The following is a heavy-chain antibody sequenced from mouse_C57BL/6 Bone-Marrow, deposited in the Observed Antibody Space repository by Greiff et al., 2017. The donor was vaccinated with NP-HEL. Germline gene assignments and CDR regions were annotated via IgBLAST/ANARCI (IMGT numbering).Heavy chain of an antibody. J-gene: IGHJ3*01. CDR1: GYTFTDYN. V-gene: IGHV1-22*01. D-gene: IGHD2-4*01. CDR2: INPNNGGT. Sequence: VQLQQSGPELVKPGASVKMSCKASGYTFTDYNMHWVKQSHGKSLEWIGYINPNNGGTSYNQKFKGKATLTVNKSSRTAYMELRSLTSEDSAVYYCARGGLRPAWFAYWGQGTLVTVSA. CDR3: ARGGLRPAWFAY.